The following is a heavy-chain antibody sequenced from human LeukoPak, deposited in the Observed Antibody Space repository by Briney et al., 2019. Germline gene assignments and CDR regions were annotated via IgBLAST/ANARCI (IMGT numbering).Heavy chain of an antibody. Sequence: ASVTVSCTASGYTFTGYYMHWVRQAPGQGLEWMGRINSNSGDTNYAQKFQGRVTMTRDTSISTAYMELNRLRSDDTAVYYCARFPTVTTDFDYWGQGTLVTVSS. CDR3: ARFPTVTTDFDY. CDR2: INSNSGDT. CDR1: GYTFTGYY. V-gene: IGHV1-2*06. D-gene: IGHD4-17*01. J-gene: IGHJ4*02.